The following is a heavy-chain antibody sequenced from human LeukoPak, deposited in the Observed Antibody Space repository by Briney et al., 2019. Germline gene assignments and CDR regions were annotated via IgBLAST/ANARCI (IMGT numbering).Heavy chain of an antibody. CDR2: ISPYNGNT. Sequence: ASVKVSCKASGYNFIMYGISWVRQAPGQGLEWMGWISPYNGNTNYAQKFQGRVTMTTDTSTRTAYMELRSLRSDDTAVYHCARSKLNTIIGVVTDNWFDPWGQGTLVTISS. D-gene: IGHD3-3*01. CDR1: GYNFIMYG. J-gene: IGHJ5*02. V-gene: IGHV1-18*01. CDR3: ARSKLNTIIGVVTDNWFDP.